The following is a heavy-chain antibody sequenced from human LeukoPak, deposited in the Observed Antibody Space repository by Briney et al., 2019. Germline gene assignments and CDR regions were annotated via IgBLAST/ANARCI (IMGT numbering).Heavy chain of an antibody. CDR1: GDSISSGNY. CDR3: ARPTVTRDWYFDL. CDR2: IYHSGST. V-gene: IGHV4-38-2*02. Sequence: SETLSLTCTVSGDSISSGNYWGWIRQPPGKGLEWIGYIYHSGSTYYNPSLKSRVTISVDRSKNQFSLKLSSVTAADTAVYYCARPTVTRDWYFDLWGRGTLVTVSS. D-gene: IGHD4-17*01. J-gene: IGHJ2*01.